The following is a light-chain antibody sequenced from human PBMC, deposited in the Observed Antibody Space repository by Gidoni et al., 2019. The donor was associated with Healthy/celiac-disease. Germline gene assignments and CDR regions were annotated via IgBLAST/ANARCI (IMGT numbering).Light chain of an antibody. CDR1: QSISSY. J-gene: IGKJ3*01. CDR3: QQSYSTPF. CDR2: AAS. V-gene: IGKV1-39*01. Sequence: DIQMNQSPSSLSASVGDRVTITCLASQSISSYLNWYQQNPGKAPKLLIYAASSLQSGVPSRFSGSGSGTDFTLTISSLQPEDFATYYCQQSYSTPFFXPXTKVDIK.